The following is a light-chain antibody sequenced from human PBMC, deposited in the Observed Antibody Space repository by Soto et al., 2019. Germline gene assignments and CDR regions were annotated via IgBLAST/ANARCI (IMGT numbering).Light chain of an antibody. CDR1: SSDVGSYRL. CDR2: EDD. CDR3: SSYAGRSTFGV. Sequence: QSALTQPASVSASPGEPITISCTGTSSDVGSYRLGSWYQQHPGKAPKLIIYEDDERPSGVSNRFSGSKSGNTASLTISGLQAEDEADDYCSSYAGRSTFGVFGGGTKVTVL. V-gene: IGLV2-23*01. J-gene: IGLJ2*01.